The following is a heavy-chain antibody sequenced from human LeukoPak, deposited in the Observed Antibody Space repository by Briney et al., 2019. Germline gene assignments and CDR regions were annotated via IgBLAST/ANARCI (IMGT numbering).Heavy chain of an antibody. D-gene: IGHD3-22*01. CDR2: IYTSGST. CDR1: GGSLSSGSYY. V-gene: IGHV4-61*02. J-gene: IGHJ4*02. CDR3: ARDNYDRSGYYYEFLT. Sequence: SQTLSLTCPVSGGSLSSGSYYCNWIRQPAGKGLEWLGCIYTSGSTNYNPSLKSRVTMSLDTSKNQFSLKLSSVTAPDTAVDYCARDNYDRSGYYYEFLTWGQGTLVTVSS.